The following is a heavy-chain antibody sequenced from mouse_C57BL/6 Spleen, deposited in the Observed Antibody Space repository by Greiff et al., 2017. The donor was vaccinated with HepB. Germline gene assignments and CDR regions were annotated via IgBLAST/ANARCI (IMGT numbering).Heavy chain of an antibody. CDR2: IRSKSNNYAT. V-gene: IGHV10-1*01. CDR1: GFSFNTYA. D-gene: IGHD2-3*01. Sequence: VQLKESGGGLVQPKGSLKLSCAASGFSFNTYAMNWVRQAPGKGLEWVARIRSKSNNYATYYADSVKDRFAISRDDSESMLYLQMNNLKTEDTAMYYCVRQGANDGYHYWGQGTLVTVSA. CDR3: VRQGANDGYHY. J-gene: IGHJ3*01.